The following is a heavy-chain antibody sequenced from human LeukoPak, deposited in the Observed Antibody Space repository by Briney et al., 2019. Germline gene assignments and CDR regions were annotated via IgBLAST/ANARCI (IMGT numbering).Heavy chain of an antibody. CDR1: GYPMSSGYY. Sequence: SETLSLTCAVSGYPMSSGYYWGWIRQPPGKGLEWIGSIHHSGSTYHNPSLKSRVTISVHTSKNQFSLKLSSVTAADTAVYYCAMGQLVLDYWGQGTLVTVSS. J-gene: IGHJ4*02. D-gene: IGHD6-6*01. V-gene: IGHV4-38-2*01. CDR3: AMGQLVLDY. CDR2: IHHSGST.